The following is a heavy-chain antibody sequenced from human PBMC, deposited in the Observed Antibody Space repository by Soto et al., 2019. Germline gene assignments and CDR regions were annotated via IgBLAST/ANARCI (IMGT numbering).Heavy chain of an antibody. CDR3: ATPTNGDYGDGDAFDI. V-gene: IGHV1-18*01. D-gene: IGHD4-17*01. CDR1: GYTFTSYG. J-gene: IGHJ3*02. CDR2: ISAYNGNT. Sequence: ASVKVSCKASGYTFTSYGISWVRLAPGQGLEWMGWISAYNGNTNYAQKLQGRVTMTTDTSTSTAYMELRSLRSDDTAVYYCATPTNGDYGDGDAFDIWGQGTMVTVSS.